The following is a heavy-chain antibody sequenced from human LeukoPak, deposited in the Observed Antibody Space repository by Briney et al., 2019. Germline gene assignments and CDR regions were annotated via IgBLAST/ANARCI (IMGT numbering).Heavy chain of an antibody. CDR2: MNPNSGNT. CDR3: ARPRYCSGGSCYKGYYYYMDV. CDR1: GYTFTSYD. Sequence: ASVKVSCKASGYTFTSYDINWVRQATGQGLEWMGWMNPNSGNTGYAQKFQGRVTMTRNTSISTAYMELSSLRSEDTAVYYFARPRYCSGGSCYKGYYYYMDVWGKGTTVTVSS. J-gene: IGHJ6*03. V-gene: IGHV1-8*01. D-gene: IGHD2-15*01.